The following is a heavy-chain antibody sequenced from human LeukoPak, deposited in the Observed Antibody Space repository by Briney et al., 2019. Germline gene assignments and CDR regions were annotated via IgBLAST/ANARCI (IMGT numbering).Heavy chain of an antibody. CDR2: ISGDGGRT. D-gene: IGHD3-10*01. CDR3: TKNGGYSDAFDI. Sequence: GGSLRLPCAASGFIFDDYAMHWVRQAPGKGLEWVSLISGDGGRTYYTDSVKGRFTISRDNSKHSLYLQMNSLRTEDTALYYCTKNGGYSDAFDIWGQGTMVTVSS. CDR1: GFIFDDYA. J-gene: IGHJ3*02. V-gene: IGHV3-43*02.